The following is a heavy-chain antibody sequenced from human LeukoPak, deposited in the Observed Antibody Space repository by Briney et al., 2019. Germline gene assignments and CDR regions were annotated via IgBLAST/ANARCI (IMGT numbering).Heavy chain of an antibody. CDR1: GFTFSSYW. CDR2: IKQDGSEK. D-gene: IGHD3-3*02. V-gene: IGHV3-7*01. J-gene: IGHJ3*02. Sequence: PGGSLRLSCAASGFTFSSYWMSWVRQAPGKGLEWVANIKQDGSEKYYVDSVKGRFTISRDNAKNSLYLQMNSLRAEDTAVYYCAKDLARSSSPLAFDIWGQGTMVTVSS. CDR3: AKDLARSSSPLAFDI.